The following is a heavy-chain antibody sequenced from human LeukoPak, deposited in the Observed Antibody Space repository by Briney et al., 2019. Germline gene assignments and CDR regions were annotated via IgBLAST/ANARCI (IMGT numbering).Heavy chain of an antibody. CDR3: AADSDYGDYVYYTDV. CDR2: IVVGSGNT. CDR1: GFTFTSSA. J-gene: IGHJ6*03. D-gene: IGHD4-17*01. V-gene: IGHV1-58*02. Sequence: SVKVSCKASGFTFTSSAMQWVRQARGQRLEWIGWIVVGSGNTNYAQKFQERVTITRDMSTSTAYMELSSLRSEDTAVYYCAADSDYGDYVYYTDVWGKGTTVTVSS.